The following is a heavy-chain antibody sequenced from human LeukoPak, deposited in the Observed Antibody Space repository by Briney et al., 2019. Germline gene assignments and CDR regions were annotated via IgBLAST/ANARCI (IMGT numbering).Heavy chain of an antibody. CDR3: ARELLSSWYYFDY. Sequence: GGSLRLSCAASGFTSSSYGMHWVRQAPGKGLEWVAVIWYGGSNKYYADSVKGRFTISRDNSKNTLYLQMNSLRAEDTAVYYCARELLSSWYYFDYWGQGTLVTVSS. CDR1: GFTSSSYG. V-gene: IGHV3-33*08. D-gene: IGHD6-13*01. CDR2: IWYGGSNK. J-gene: IGHJ4*02.